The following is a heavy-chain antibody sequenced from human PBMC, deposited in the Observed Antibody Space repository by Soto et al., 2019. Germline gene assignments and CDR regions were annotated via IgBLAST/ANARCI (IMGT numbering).Heavy chain of an antibody. CDR1: GFTFSSFW. D-gene: IGHD2-15*01. V-gene: IGHV3-74*03. Sequence: DVQLVESGGGVVQPGGSLRLSCAASGFTFSSFWMHWVRQAPGKVLDWVSRISDDGSSTTYADSVRGRFTISRDNANYTLYLEISSLSAGDTGVYYCALRHDAVFANWGKGTLVTASS. CDR2: ISDDGSST. CDR3: ALRHDAVFAN. J-gene: IGHJ4*02.